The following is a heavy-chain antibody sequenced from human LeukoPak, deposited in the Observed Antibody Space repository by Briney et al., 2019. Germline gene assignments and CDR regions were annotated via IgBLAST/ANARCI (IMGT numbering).Heavy chain of an antibody. D-gene: IGHD6-6*01. CDR3: ARGIAARPNCYYYYMDV. Sequence: ASVKVSCKASGYTFTSYGISWVRQAPGQGLEWMGWISAYNGNTNYAQKLQGRVTMTTDTSTSTAYMELRSLRSDDTAVYYCARGIAARPNCYYYYMDVWGKGTTVTVSS. V-gene: IGHV1-18*01. CDR1: GYTFTSYG. CDR2: ISAYNGNT. J-gene: IGHJ6*03.